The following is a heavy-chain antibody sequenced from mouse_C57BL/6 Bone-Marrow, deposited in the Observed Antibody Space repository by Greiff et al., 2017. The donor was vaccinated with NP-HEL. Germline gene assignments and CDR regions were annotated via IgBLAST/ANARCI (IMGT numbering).Heavy chain of an antibody. CDR1: GYTFTSYW. V-gene: IGHV1-72*01. Sequence: QVQLKQPGAELVKPGASVKLSCKASGYTFTSYWMHWVKQRPGRGLEWIGRIDPNSGGTKYNEKFKSKATLTVDKPSSTAFMQLSSLTSEDSAVYYCARGGPPGFAYWGQGTLVTVSA. CDR3: ARGGPPGFAY. J-gene: IGHJ3*01. CDR2: IDPNSGGT.